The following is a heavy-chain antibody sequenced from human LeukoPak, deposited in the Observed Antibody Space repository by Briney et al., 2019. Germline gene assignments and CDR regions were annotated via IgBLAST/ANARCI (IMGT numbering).Heavy chain of an antibody. CDR2: IYYSGST. V-gene: IGHV4-59*08. CDR1: GGSISSYY. Sequence: AETLSLTCTVSGGSISSYYWSWIRQPPGKGLEWIGYIYYSGSTNYNPSPKSRVTISADTSKTRFSLRLSSVTAADTAVYYCVRFSYGDLYFDYWGQGTLVTVSS. CDR3: VRFSYGDLYFDY. J-gene: IGHJ4*02. D-gene: IGHD4-17*01.